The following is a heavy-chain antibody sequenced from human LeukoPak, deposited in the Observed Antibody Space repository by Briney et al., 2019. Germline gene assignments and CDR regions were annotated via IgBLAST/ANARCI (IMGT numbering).Heavy chain of an antibody. J-gene: IGHJ4*02. CDR1: GFTFSSYG. V-gene: IGHV3-23*01. CDR3: ATYRQVLLPFES. D-gene: IGHD2-8*02. CDR2: ITGGGGST. Sequence: GGSLRLSCAASGFTFSSYGMSWVRQAPGKGLEWVSVITGGGGSTYYADSVRGRFTISRDNSKSTLSLQMNSLRAEDTAIYYCATYRQVLLPFESWGQGTLVTVSS.